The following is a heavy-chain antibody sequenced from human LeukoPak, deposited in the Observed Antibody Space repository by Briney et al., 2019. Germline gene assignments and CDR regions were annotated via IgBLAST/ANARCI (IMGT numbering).Heavy chain of an antibody. V-gene: IGHV4-39*01. CDR3: ARHARGYCRDSTGYYSRWFDP. J-gene: IGHJ5*02. Sequence: SETLSLTCTVSGGSISNSHYFWGWIRQPPGKGLEWIGNVYYTGSTYYSPSLNSRVIISVDTPKNQFSLKLFSVTAADTAVYYCARHARGYCRDSTGYYSRWFDPRGQGTLVTVSS. D-gene: IGHD3-22*01. CDR1: GGSISNSHYF. CDR2: VYYTGST.